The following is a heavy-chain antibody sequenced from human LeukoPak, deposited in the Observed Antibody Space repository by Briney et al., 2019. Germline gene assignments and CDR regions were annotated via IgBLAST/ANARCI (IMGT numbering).Heavy chain of an antibody. CDR3: VRHGLGSSWFGFDY. J-gene: IGHJ4*02. D-gene: IGHD6-13*01. Sequence: GEPLKISCKGSGYTFTTYWIGWVLQMPGKGLEWMGVLYPGDSDHRYSPSFQGQVTISADKSISTAYLQWSSLKASDSAMYYCVRHGLGSSWFGFDYWGQRTLVTVSS. CDR2: LYPGDSDH. V-gene: IGHV5-51*01. CDR1: GYTFTTYW.